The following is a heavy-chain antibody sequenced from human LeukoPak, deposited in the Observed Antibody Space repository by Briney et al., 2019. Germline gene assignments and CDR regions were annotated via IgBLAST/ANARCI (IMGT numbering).Heavy chain of an antibody. CDR3: ANGISVAANWFDP. D-gene: IGHD6-19*01. V-gene: IGHV3-23*01. CDR2: ISGSDGNT. J-gene: IGHJ5*02. Sequence: GGSLRLSCAASGFTFSTYVMSWVRQAPGKGLEWVSGISGSDGNTYYADSVKGRFTISRDNFKNTLYLQMNSLRADDTAVYFCANGISVAANWFDPWGQGTLVIVSS. CDR1: GFTFSTYV.